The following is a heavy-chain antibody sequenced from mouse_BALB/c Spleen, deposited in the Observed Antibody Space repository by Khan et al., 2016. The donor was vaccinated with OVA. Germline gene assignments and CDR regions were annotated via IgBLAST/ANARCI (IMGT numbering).Heavy chain of an antibody. CDR2: IDPANGNT. V-gene: IGHV14-3*02. CDR1: GFNIKDTY. J-gene: IGHJ4*01. Sequence: VQLQQSGAELVKPGASVKLSCTASGFNIKDTYMHWVKQRPEQGLEWIGRIDPANGNTQYDPTFQGKATITADPSSNTAYLQLSSLTSEDTAVYYCALRGDIYDTYYGYTMDYWGQGTSVTVSS. D-gene: IGHD2-3*01. CDR3: ALRGDIYDTYYGYTMDY.